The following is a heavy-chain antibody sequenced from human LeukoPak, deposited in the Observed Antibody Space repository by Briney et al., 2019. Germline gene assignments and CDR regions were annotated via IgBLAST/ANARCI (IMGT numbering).Heavy chain of an antibody. CDR1: GFTFSSYA. V-gene: IGHV3-7*01. J-gene: IGHJ4*02. CDR3: ARIGYSSSSLDY. D-gene: IGHD6-13*01. CDR2: IKQDGSQI. Sequence: GGSLRLSCVASGFTFSSYAIHWVRQAPGKGLEWVANIKQDGSQIYYVDSVKGRLTISRDNAKNSVYLQVNSLRVEDTAVYFCARIGYSSSSLDYWGQGTPVTVSS.